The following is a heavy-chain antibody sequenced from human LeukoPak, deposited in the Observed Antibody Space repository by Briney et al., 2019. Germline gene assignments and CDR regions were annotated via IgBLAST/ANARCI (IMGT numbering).Heavy chain of an antibody. V-gene: IGHV3-53*01. CDR2: IYSGGST. Sequence: GGSLRLSCAASGFTVSSNYMSWVRQAPGKGLEWVSSIYSGGSTYYEDSVKGRFTISRDNSKNTLYLQMNSLRVEDTAVYYCASMGRWAAESPLDYWGQGTLVIVSS. CDR1: GFTVSSNY. J-gene: IGHJ4*02. CDR3: ASMGRWAAESPLDY. D-gene: IGHD1-26*01.